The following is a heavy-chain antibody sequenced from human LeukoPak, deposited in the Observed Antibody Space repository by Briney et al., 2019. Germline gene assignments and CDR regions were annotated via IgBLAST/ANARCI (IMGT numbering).Heavy chain of an antibody. Sequence: GGSLRLSCAASGFTLSDYYMDWVRQAPGKGLEWVGRIRNKANSYTTEYAASVKGRFTISRDDSKNSLYLQMNSLKTEDTAVYYCTRVANGIDYWGQGTLVTVSS. V-gene: IGHV3-72*01. CDR1: GFTLSDYY. CDR3: TRVANGIDY. J-gene: IGHJ4*02. CDR2: IRNKANSYTT.